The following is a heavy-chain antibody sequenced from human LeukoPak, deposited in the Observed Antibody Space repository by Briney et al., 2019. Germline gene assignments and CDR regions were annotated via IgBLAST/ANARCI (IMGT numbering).Heavy chain of an antibody. CDR1: GFTFSSYD. D-gene: IGHD6-19*01. V-gene: IGHV3-13*05. CDR2: IGTAGDP. CDR3: VRGKYSSGGMDV. Sequence: GGSLRLSCAASGFTFSSYDMHWVRQAPGKGLEWVSAIGTAGDPYYPGSLTGRCTISRENAKKSLYLQMNSLRAGDTTVYYCVRGKYSSGGMDVWGKGTTVTVSS. J-gene: IGHJ6*01.